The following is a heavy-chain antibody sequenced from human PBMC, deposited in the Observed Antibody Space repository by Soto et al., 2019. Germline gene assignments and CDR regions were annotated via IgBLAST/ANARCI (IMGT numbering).Heavy chain of an antibody. J-gene: IGHJ6*02. D-gene: IGHD6-13*01. Sequence: KVSCKASGYSFTSYWISWVRQMPGKGLEWMGRIDPSDSYTNYSPSFQGHVTISADKSISTAYLQWSSLKASDTAMYYCARLKAAAGTRGIRYGMDVWGQGTTVTVSS. CDR2: IDPSDSYT. V-gene: IGHV5-10-1*01. CDR1: GYSFTSYW. CDR3: ARLKAAAGTRGIRYGMDV.